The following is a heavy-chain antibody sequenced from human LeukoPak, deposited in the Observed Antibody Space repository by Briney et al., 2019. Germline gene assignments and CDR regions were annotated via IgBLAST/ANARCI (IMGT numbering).Heavy chain of an antibody. Sequence: GASVKVSCKVSGYTFTSYGISWVRQAPGQGLEWMGRIIPILGIANYAQKFQGRVTITADKSTSTAYMELSSLRSEDTAVYYCARRDISGKNYYYYGMDVWGQGTTVTVSS. D-gene: IGHD3-10*01. CDR1: GYTFTSYG. V-gene: IGHV1-69*10. J-gene: IGHJ6*02. CDR2: IIPILGIA. CDR3: ARRDISGKNYYYYGMDV.